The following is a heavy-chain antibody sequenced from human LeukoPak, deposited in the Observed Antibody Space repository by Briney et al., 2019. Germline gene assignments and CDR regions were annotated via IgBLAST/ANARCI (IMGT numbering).Heavy chain of an antibody. D-gene: IGHD2-2*01. CDR2: IFGSGGST. CDR3: AKGRGPAAVAPDY. J-gene: IGHJ4*02. CDR1: GGSIRSYY. V-gene: IGHV3-23*01. Sequence: ETLSLTCTVSGGSIRSYYWSWIRQSPGKGLEWVSAIFGSGGSTYYADSVKGRFTISRDNSKNTLYLQMNSLRAGDTAVYYCAKGRGPAAVAPDYWGQGTLVTVSS.